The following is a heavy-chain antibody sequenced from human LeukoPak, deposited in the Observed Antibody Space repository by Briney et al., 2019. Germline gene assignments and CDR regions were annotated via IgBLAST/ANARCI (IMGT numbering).Heavy chain of an antibody. D-gene: IGHD3-22*01. J-gene: IGHJ4*02. CDR2: IYYSGST. V-gene: IGHV4-39*01. CDR3: ARLPLTLLLPSYFDY. CDR1: GGSISSSSYY. Sequence: SETLSLTCTVSGGSISSSSYYWGWIRQPPGKGLEWIGSIYYSGSTYYNPSLKSRVTISVDTSKNQFSLNLSSVTAADTAVYYCARLPLTLLLPSYFDYWGQGTLVTVSS.